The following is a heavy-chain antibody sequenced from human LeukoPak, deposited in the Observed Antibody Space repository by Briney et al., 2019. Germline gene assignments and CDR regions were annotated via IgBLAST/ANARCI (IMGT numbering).Heavy chain of an antibody. CDR2: IYYSGGT. CDR3: ARAYFSSSSCYFDY. V-gene: IGHV4-39*01. D-gene: IGHD2-15*01. Sequence: SETLSLTCTVSGGSISSSGFYWGWIRQPPGKGLEWIGTIYYSGGTYYNPSLKSRVTISVDTSKHQFSLKLSSVTAADTAVYFCARAYFSSSSCYFDYWGQGTLVTVSS. J-gene: IGHJ4*02. CDR1: GGSISSSGFY.